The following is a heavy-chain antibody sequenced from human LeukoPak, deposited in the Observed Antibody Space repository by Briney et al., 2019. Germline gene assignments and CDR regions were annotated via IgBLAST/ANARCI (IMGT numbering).Heavy chain of an antibody. Sequence: PGGSLRLSCAASGFTFSSHGMHWVRQAPGRGLEWVAVISYDGNNKYYADSVEGRFTISRDNSKSTLYLQVNSLRAEDTAVYYCAKIAFSGSYYGGFDYWGQGTLVTVSS. CDR1: GFTFSSHG. CDR2: ISYDGNNK. V-gene: IGHV3-30*18. J-gene: IGHJ4*02. D-gene: IGHD1-26*01. CDR3: AKIAFSGSYYGGFDY.